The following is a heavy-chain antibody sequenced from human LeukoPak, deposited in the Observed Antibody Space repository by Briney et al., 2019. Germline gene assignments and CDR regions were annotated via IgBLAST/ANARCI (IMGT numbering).Heavy chain of an antibody. J-gene: IGHJ4*02. V-gene: IGHV4-39*07. D-gene: IGHD6-19*01. Sequence: SETLSLTCTVSVGSISSSSYYWGWIRQPPGKGLEWIGSIYYSGSTYYNPSLKSRVTISVDTSKNQFSLKLSSVTAADTAVYYCARSHSSGPPSNFDYWGQGTLVTVSS. CDR3: ARSHSSGPPSNFDY. CDR1: VGSISSSSYY. CDR2: IYYSGST.